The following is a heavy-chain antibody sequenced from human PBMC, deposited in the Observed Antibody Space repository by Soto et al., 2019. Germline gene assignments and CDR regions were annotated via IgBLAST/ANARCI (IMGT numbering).Heavy chain of an antibody. CDR2: ISSSSSTI. CDR1: GFTFSSYS. J-gene: IGHJ5*02. D-gene: IGHD4-17*01. V-gene: IGHV3-48*01. Sequence: EVQLVESGGGLVQPGGSLRLSCAASGFTFSSYSMNWVRQAPGKGLEWVSYISSSSSTISYADSVKGRFTISRDNAKNSLSLQMNSLRAEDKAVYYCTREGGDLKWFDPWGQGTLVTVSS. CDR3: TREGGDLKWFDP.